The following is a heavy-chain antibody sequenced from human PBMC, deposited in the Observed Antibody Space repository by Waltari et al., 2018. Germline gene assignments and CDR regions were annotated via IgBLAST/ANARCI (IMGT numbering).Heavy chain of an antibody. J-gene: IGHJ4*02. CDR1: VFTFRTYG. CDR2: FKGSGVRT. D-gene: IGHD2-2*01. V-gene: IGHV3-23*01. Sequence: EAQLLESGGDFVQPGGSLRLYHATSVFTFRTYGRRWVRQAPGKGLEWVAGFKGSGVRTSYAESVQGRFTISRDNSKNTLYLQMNSLRTEDTAVYYCATGFVTMGPQRADFWGQGTLVTVSS. CDR3: ATGFVTMGPQRADF.